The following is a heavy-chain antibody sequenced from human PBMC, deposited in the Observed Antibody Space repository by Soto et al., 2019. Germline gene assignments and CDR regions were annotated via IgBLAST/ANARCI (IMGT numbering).Heavy chain of an antibody. CDR2: IDPSDSYT. CDR3: ERNSSIAASDNWFDP. J-gene: IGHJ5*02. CDR1: GYSFTGYW. V-gene: IGHV5-10-1*01. Sequence: PGESLKISCKCSGYSFTGYWISWVRQMPGKGLEWMGRIDPSDSYTNYSPSFQGHVTISADKSISTAYLQWSSLKASDTAMYYCERNSSIAASDNWFDPWGQGTLVTVYS. D-gene: IGHD6-6*01.